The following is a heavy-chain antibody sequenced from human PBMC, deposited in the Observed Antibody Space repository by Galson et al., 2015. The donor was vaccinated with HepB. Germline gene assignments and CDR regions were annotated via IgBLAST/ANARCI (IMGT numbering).Heavy chain of an antibody. Sequence: SVKVSCKASGYTFTANYIHWVRQAPGQGLEWMGWINPKSGGPNYAQKFQGRVTMTGDTSITTASMELSSLRSDDTAIYYCARGGVLRYFDWPNHAVDVWGQGTTVTVSS. CDR2: INPKSGGP. J-gene: IGHJ6*02. V-gene: IGHV1-2*02. D-gene: IGHD3-9*01. CDR1: GYTFTANY. CDR3: ARGGVLRYFDWPNHAVDV.